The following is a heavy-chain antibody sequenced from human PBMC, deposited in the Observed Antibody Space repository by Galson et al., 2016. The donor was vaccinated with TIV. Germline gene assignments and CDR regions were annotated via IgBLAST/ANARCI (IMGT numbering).Heavy chain of an antibody. D-gene: IGHD3-22*01. V-gene: IGHV3-21*06. CDR2: ISSYSSYI. CDR3: VRDAPTDGSGYSGGYFDS. Sequence: LRLSCAASGFTFADNAMHWVRQRPGKGLECISSISSYSSYIYYADSVRGRFTISRDNAKNSVYLQMNSLRVEDTAVYYCVRDAPTDGSGYSGGYFDSWGQGTLVTVSS. CDR1: GFTFADNA. J-gene: IGHJ4*02.